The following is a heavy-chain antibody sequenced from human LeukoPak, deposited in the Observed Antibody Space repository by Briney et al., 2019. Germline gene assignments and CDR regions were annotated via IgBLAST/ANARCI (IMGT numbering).Heavy chain of an antibody. CDR2: ISYDGSEK. CDR3: AREGSSGYYPY. D-gene: IGHD3-22*01. CDR1: GFTFSSYP. Sequence: PGGSLRLSCAASGFTFSSYPIHWVRQALGKGLEWVAVISYDGSEKHYTDPVKGRFTISRDNSKNTLYLQMNSLRAEDTAVYYCAREGSSGYYPYWGQGILVTVSS. V-gene: IGHV3-30-3*01. J-gene: IGHJ4*02.